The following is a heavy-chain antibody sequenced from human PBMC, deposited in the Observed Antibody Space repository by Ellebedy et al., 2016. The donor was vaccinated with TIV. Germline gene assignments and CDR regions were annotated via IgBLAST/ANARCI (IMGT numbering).Heavy chain of an antibody. CDR3: AKDGTPYYDSSEPYYFDY. CDR1: GFTFSSYG. V-gene: IGHV3-30*18. J-gene: IGHJ4*02. CDR2: ISYDGSNK. Sequence: GGSLRLSCAASGFTFSSYGMHWVRQAPGKGLEWVAVISYDGSNKYYADSVKGRFTISRDNSKNTLYLQMNSLRAEDTALYYCAKDGTPYYDSSEPYYFDYWGQGTLVTVSS. D-gene: IGHD3-22*01.